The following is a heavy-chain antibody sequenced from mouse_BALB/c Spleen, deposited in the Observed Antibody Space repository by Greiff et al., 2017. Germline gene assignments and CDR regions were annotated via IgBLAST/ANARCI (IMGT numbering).Heavy chain of an antibody. CDR2: ISYSGST. V-gene: IGHV3-2*02. J-gene: IGHJ4*01. D-gene: IGHD2-4*01. Sequence: ESGPGLVKPSQSLSLTCTVTGYSITSDYAWNWIRQFPGNKLEWMGYISYSGSTSYNPSLKSRISITRDTSKNQFFLQLNSVTTEDTATYYCAPMITRAMDYWGQGTSVTVSS. CDR1: GYSITSDYA. CDR3: APMITRAMDY.